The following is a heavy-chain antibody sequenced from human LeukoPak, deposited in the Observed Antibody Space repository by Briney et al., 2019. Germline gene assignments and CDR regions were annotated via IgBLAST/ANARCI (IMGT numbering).Heavy chain of an antibody. D-gene: IGHD6-19*01. V-gene: IGHV5-51*01. Sequence: GESLKISCKGSGYSFTSYWIGWVRQMPGKGLEWMGIIYPGDSDTRYSPSFQGQVTISADKSISTAYLQWSSLKASDTAMYYCARLNGYRQWLVPNYYYYYYMDVWGKGTTVTISS. J-gene: IGHJ6*03. CDR1: GYSFTSYW. CDR2: IYPGDSDT. CDR3: ARLNGYRQWLVPNYYYYYYMDV.